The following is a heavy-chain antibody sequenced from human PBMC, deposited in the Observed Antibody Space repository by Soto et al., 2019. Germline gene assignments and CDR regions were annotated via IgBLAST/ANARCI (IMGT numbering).Heavy chain of an antibody. V-gene: IGHV3-21*01. J-gene: IGHJ4*02. CDR3: ARDSGGSSWYGYYFDY. CDR2: ISSSSSYI. CDR1: GFTFSSYS. Sequence: EVQLVESGGGLVKPGGSLRLSCAASGFTFSSYSMNWVRQAPGKGLEWVSSISSSSSYIYYADSVKGRFTISRDNAKNSLYLQMNSLRAEDTAVYYCARDSGGSSWYGYYFDYWGQGTLVTVSS. D-gene: IGHD6-13*01.